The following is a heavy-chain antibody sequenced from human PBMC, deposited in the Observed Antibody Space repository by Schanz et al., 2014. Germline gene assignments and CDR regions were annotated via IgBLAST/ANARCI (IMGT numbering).Heavy chain of an antibody. Sequence: QVQLVQSGAEVKKPGASVKVSCKASGYTFTGYYMHWVRQAPGQGLEWMGWINPNSGGTNYAQKCQGGVTMTRDTSIRTASMELSFVTAADTAVYYCARDLEGFDYWGQGTLVTVSS. D-gene: IGHD1-1*01. J-gene: IGHJ4*02. CDR2: INPNSGGT. CDR3: ARDLEGFDY. V-gene: IGHV1-2*02. CDR1: GYTFTGYY.